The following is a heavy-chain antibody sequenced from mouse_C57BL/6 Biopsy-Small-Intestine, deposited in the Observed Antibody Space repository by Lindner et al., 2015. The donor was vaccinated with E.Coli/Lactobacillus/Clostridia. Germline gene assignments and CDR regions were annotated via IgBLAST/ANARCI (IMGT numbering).Heavy chain of an antibody. CDR3: ARNYGSSWRVDY. CDR2: IDPGSGGT. J-gene: IGHJ2*01. CDR1: GYAFTNYL. D-gene: IGHD1-1*01. V-gene: IGHV1-54*01. Sequence: VQLQESGAELVRPGTSVKVSCKASGYAFTNYLIEWIKQRPGQGLEWIGVIDPGSGGTDYSEKFKGKATLTADKSSNTAYMQLSSLTSEDSAVYFCARNYGSSWRVDYWGQGTTLTVSS.